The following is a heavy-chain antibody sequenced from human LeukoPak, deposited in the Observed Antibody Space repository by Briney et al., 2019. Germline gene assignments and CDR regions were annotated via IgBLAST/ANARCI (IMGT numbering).Heavy chain of an antibody. D-gene: IGHD3-9*01. J-gene: IGHJ4*02. CDR3: ARGALRYFDWLLYNEVYDSRGFDY. CDR2: INHSGST. Sequence: SETLSLTCAVYGGSFSGYYWSWIRQPPGKGLEWTGEINHSGSTNYNPSLKSRVTISVDTSKNQFSLKLSSVTAADTAVYYCARGALRYFDWLLYNEVYDSRGFDYWGQGTLVTVSS. CDR1: GGSFSGYY. V-gene: IGHV4-34*01.